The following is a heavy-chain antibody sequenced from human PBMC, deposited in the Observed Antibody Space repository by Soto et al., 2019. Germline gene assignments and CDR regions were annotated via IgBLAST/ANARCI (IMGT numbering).Heavy chain of an antibody. CDR2: IKSKTDGGTT. D-gene: IGHD5-12*01. CDR1: GFTFSNAW. CDR3: TTDGGYDSGGDY. Sequence: EVQLVESGGGLVKPGGSLRLSCAASGFTFSNAWMSWVRQAPGKGLEWVGRIKSKTDGGTTDYAAPVKGRFTISRDDSKTTLYLQMNSLKTEDAAVYYCTTDGGYDSGGDYWGQGTLVTVSS. V-gene: IGHV3-15*01. J-gene: IGHJ4*02.